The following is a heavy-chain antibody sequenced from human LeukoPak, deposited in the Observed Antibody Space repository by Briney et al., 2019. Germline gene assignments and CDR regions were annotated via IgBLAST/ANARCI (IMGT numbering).Heavy chain of an antibody. Sequence: SETLSLTCTVSGGSISSSSYYWGWIRQPPGKGLEWIGSIYYSGSTYYNPSLKSRVTISVDTSKNQFSLKLSSVTAADTAVYYCASPKDYGGKDAFDIWGQGTMVTVSS. J-gene: IGHJ3*02. V-gene: IGHV4-39*01. D-gene: IGHD4-23*01. CDR1: GGSISSSSYY. CDR3: ASPKDYGGKDAFDI. CDR2: IYYSGST.